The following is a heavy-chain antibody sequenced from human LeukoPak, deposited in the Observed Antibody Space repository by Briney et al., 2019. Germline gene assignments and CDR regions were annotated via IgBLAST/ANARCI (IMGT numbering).Heavy chain of an antibody. V-gene: IGHV4-39*07. Sequence: SETLSLTCTVSGGSISSSSYYWGWIRQPPGKGLEWIGSIYYSGSTYYNPSLKSRVTISVDTSKNQFSLKLSSVTAADTAVYYCARDFTAMADFDYWGQGTLVTVSS. CDR1: GGSISSSSYY. D-gene: IGHD5-18*01. J-gene: IGHJ4*02. CDR3: ARDFTAMADFDY. CDR2: IYYSGST.